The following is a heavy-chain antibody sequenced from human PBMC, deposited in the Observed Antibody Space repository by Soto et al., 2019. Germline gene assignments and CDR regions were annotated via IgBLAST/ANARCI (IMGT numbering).Heavy chain of an antibody. CDR2: IYYSGST. J-gene: IGHJ6*02. D-gene: IGHD4-17*01. CDR1: GGSISSGGYY. V-gene: IGHV4-31*03. CDR3: ASLTTVTTFDYYYYGMDV. Sequence: SETLSLTCTVSGGSISSGGYYWSWIRQHPGKGLEWIGYIYYSGSTYYNPSLKSRVTISVDTSKNQFSLKLSSVTAADTGVYYCASLTTVTTFDYYYYGMDVWGQGTTVTVSS.